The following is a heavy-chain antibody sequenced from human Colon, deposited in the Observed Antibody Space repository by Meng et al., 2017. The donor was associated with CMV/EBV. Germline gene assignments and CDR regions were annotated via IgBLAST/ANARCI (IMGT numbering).Heavy chain of an antibody. J-gene: IGHJ3*01. V-gene: IGHV3-74*01. CDR2: ANSDGSKT. CDR1: GFTFSSHW. Sequence: GESLKISCAASGFTFSSHWMHWVRQAPGKGLVWISRANSDGSKTIYADSVKGRFTISRDNANNTLYLQMNSLRAEDTARYYCVRVGWGADVFDVWGQGTMVTVSS. D-gene: IGHD2-2*03. CDR3: VRVGWGADVFDV.